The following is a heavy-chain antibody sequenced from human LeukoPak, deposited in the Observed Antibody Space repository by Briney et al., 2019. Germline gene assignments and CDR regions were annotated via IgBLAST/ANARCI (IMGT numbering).Heavy chain of an antibody. CDR1: GFTFSSYA. J-gene: IGHJ2*01. Sequence: GGSLRLSCAASGFTFSSYAMSWVRQAPGKGLEWVSAITGSGGSTYYADSVKGWFTISRDNSKNTLYLQMNSLRAEDTAVYYCAKDTASSWWYSDLWGRGTLVTVSS. D-gene: IGHD5-18*01. CDR3: AKDTASSWWYSDL. V-gene: IGHV3-23*01. CDR2: ITGSGGST.